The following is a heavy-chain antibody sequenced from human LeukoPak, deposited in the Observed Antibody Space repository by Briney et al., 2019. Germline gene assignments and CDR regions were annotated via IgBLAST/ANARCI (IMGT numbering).Heavy chain of an antibody. Sequence: SGPTLVNPTQTLTLTCTFSGFSLSTSGVGVGWIRQPPGKALEWLALIYWNDDKRYRPSLKSRLTITKDTSKNQVVLTMTNMDPVDTATYYCARARGASVVATFRPIDYWGQGTLVTASS. CDR3: ARARGASVVATFRPIDY. J-gene: IGHJ4*02. CDR1: GFSLSTSGVG. V-gene: IGHV2-5*01. CDR2: IYWNDDK. D-gene: IGHD2-2*01.